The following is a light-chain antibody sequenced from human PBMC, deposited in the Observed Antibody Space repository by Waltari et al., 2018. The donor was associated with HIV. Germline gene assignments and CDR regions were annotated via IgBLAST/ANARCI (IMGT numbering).Light chain of an antibody. Sequence: QSALTQPASVSGSPGQSITISCTGTSSDVGDYNYVSWYQQHPGKAPKLMIYEVSNRPSWVASSFSGSKSGNTASLTISGLQAEDEADYYCSSYTSGSVVFGGGTKLTVL. V-gene: IGLV2-14*01. CDR2: EVS. CDR1: SSDVGDYNY. CDR3: SSYTSGSVV. J-gene: IGLJ2*01.